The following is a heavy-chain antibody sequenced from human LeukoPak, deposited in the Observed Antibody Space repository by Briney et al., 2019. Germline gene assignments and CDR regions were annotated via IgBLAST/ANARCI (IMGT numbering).Heavy chain of an antibody. V-gene: IGHV3-66*01. CDR1: GXSVSNNY. Sequence: GGSLRLSFAASGXSVSNNYINWVRQAPGKGVEWVSVIYIGGTTYYADSVKGRFTISRDNSKNTVYLQMNSLRVEDTAVYYCAGDSYGWDYFDYWGQGTLVTVSS. CDR3: AGDSYGWDYFDY. D-gene: IGHD5-18*01. J-gene: IGHJ4*02. CDR2: IYIGGTT.